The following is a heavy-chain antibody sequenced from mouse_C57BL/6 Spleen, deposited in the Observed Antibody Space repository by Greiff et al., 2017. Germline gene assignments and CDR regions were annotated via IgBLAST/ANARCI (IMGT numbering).Heavy chain of an antibody. CDR3: ARWAPYYYGSSYAMDY. CDR1: GYTFTSYG. CDR2: IYPRSGNT. J-gene: IGHJ4*01. Sequence: QVQLKQFGAELARPGASVKLSCKASGYTFTSYGISWVKQRTGQGLEWIGEIYPRSGNTYYNEKFKGKATLTADKSSSTAYMELRSLTSEDSAVYFCARWAPYYYGSSYAMDYWGQGTSVTVSS. D-gene: IGHD1-1*01. V-gene: IGHV1-81*01.